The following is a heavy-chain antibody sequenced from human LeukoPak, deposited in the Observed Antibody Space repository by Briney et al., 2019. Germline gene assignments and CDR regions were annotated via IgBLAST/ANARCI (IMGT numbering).Heavy chain of an antibody. V-gene: IGHV4-34*01. Sequence: SETLSLTCAVYGGSFSGYFWNWIRQPPGEGLEWIGEINHSGSTHHNPSLKSRVTISIDTSKNQISLKLSSVTAADTAVYYCARGPDSGSYFAWFGPWGQGTLVTVSS. CDR2: INHSGST. D-gene: IGHD3-10*01. J-gene: IGHJ5*02. CDR1: GGSFSGYF. CDR3: ARGPDSGSYFAWFGP.